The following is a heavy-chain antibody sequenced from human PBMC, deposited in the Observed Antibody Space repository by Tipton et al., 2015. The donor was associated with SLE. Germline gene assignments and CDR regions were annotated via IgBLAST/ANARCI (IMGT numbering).Heavy chain of an antibody. CDR1: GGSIRSSSYY. J-gene: IGHJ4*02. V-gene: IGHV4-39*07. Sequence: TLSLTCTVSGGSIRSSSYYWGWIRQSPGKGLEWIGFTFSSAITYYNPSLRSRSTISIDTSKNQFSLHLTSVTAADTAVYYCAKNKAAPENWGQGTLVTVSS. CDR2: TFSSAIT. D-gene: IGHD6-6*01. CDR3: AKNKAAPEN.